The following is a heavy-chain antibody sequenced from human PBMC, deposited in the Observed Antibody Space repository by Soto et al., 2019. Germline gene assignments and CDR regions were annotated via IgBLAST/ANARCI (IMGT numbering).Heavy chain of an antibody. Sequence: QVQLQESGPGLVKPSETLSLTCAVSGDSISSYYCMWIRQPPGKGLESIGYLYYGRSANYNTSLTSRVTLSVDTSTNQCSLTLSSMTAADTAVYYCALRSMAVVPEYWGQGTLVTVSS. CDR1: GDSISSYY. J-gene: IGHJ4*02. V-gene: IGHV4-59*01. CDR3: ALRSMAVVPEY. D-gene: IGHD3-22*01. CDR2: LYYGRSA.